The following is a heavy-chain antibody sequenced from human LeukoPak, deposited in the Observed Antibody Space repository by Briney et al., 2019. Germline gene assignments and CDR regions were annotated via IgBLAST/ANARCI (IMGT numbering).Heavy chain of an antibody. Sequence: SETLSLTCTVSGGSIGSYYWSWIRQPPGKGLEWIGYIYYSGSTNYSPSLTSRVTISVDTSKNQFSLKLTSVTAADTAVYYFARDSGPMGSSWYYFDYWAREPWSPSPQ. D-gene: IGHD6-13*01. V-gene: IGHV4-59*01. CDR2: IYYSGST. CDR3: ARDSGPMGSSWYYFDY. CDR1: GGSIGSYY. J-gene: IGHJ4*02.